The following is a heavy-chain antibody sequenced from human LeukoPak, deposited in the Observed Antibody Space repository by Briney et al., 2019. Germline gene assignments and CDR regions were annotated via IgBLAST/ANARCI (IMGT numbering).Heavy chain of an antibody. D-gene: IGHD4-17*01. CDR1: GASISRSDYF. CDR2: IYYSGST. J-gene: IGHJ4*02. CDR3: ARSSEYGDPFNY. V-gene: IGHV4-39*01. Sequence: SETLSLTCTVFGASISRSDYFWGWIRQPPGKGLEWIGSIYYSGSTYYSPSLKGRVTISVDTSKNQFSLKLNSVTAADTAVYYCARSSEYGDPFNYWGQGTLVTVSS.